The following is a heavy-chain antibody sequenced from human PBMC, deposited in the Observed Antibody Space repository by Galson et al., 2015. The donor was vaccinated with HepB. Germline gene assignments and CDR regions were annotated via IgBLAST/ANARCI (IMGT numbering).Heavy chain of an antibody. V-gene: IGHV3-64D*06. CDR1: GFTFSSYA. J-gene: IGHJ6*03. Sequence: SLRLSCAASGFTFSSYAMHWVRQAPGKGLEYVSAISSNGGSTYYADSVKGRFTISRDNSKNTLYLQVSSLRAEDTAVYYCVKDPAGGNYYYYYMDVWGKGTTVTVSS. CDR3: VKDPAGGNYYYYYMDV. CDR2: ISSNGGST. D-gene: IGHD6-19*01.